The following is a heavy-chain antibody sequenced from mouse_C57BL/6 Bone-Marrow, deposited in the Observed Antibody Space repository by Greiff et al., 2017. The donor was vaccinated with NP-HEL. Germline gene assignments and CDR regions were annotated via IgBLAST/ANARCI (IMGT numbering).Heavy chain of an antibody. CDR2: IDPENGDT. CDR1: GFNIKDDY. Sequence: VQLQQSGAELVRPGASVPLSCTASGFNIKDDYMHWVKQRPEQGLEWIGWIDPENGDTEYASKFQGKATITADTSSNTAYLQLSSLTSEDTAVYYCTLYYGSIYYAMDYWGQGTSVTVSS. J-gene: IGHJ4*01. D-gene: IGHD1-1*01. V-gene: IGHV14-4*01. CDR3: TLYYGSIYYAMDY.